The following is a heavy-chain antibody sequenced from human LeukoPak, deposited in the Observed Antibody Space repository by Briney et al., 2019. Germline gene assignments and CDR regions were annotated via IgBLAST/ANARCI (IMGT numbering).Heavy chain of an antibody. D-gene: IGHD3-22*01. CDR3: ARESSYHAMIVGSYYYYMDV. CDR1: GGSISSGSYY. J-gene: IGHJ6*03. Sequence: SETLSLTCTVSGGSISSGSYYWSWIRQPAVKGLEWIGRIYTSGSTNYNPSLKSRVTISVDTSKNQFSLKLSSVTAADTAVYYCARESSYHAMIVGSYYYYMDVWGKGTTVTISS. V-gene: IGHV4-61*02. CDR2: IYTSGST.